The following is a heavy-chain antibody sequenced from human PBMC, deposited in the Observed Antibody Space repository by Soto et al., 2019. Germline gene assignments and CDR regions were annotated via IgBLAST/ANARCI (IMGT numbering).Heavy chain of an antibody. CDR1: GGTFSSYA. Sequence: QVQLVQSGAEVKKPGSSVKVSCKASGGTFSSYAINWVRQAPGQGLEWMGGIIPIFGTADYAQKFQGRVTNTADQSTSTAYMELSSLRSEDTAGYYCAQCLLGVNYYYGMDVWGQGTTVTVSS. CDR2: IIPIFGTA. V-gene: IGHV1-69*12. D-gene: IGHD3-16*01. CDR3: AQCLLGVNYYYGMDV. J-gene: IGHJ6*02.